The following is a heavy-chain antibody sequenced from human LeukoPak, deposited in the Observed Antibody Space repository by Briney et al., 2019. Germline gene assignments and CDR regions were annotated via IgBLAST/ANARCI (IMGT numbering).Heavy chain of an antibody. CDR3: TILNRGPIVPAAGVLLDYFQY. J-gene: IGHJ1*01. D-gene: IGHD2-2*01. CDR2: FDPEDGET. CDR1: GYTLTEFA. V-gene: IGHV1-24*01. Sequence: ASVKVSCKVSGYTLTEFAMHWVRQAPGKGLEWMGGFDPEDGETVYSQKFQGRVTMSEDTSTDTAYMDLSSLTSEDTAIYYCTILNRGPIVPAAGVLLDYFQYWGQGTPVTVSS.